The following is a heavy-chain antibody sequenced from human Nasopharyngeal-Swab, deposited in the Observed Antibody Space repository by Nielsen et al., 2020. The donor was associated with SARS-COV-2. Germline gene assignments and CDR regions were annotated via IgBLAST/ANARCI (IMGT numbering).Heavy chain of an antibody. J-gene: IGHJ4*02. Sequence: GESLKISCAASGFIFSDYYMTWIRQVPGKGLEWVSFISRGDESIYYADSVKGRFTISRDNAKNSVYLQMNSLRAEDSAVYYCARGDDTTDYYEPFDSWGQGTLVTVSS. CDR1: GFIFSDYY. D-gene: IGHD3-22*01. V-gene: IGHV3-11*04. CDR2: ISRGDESI. CDR3: ARGDDTTDYYEPFDS.